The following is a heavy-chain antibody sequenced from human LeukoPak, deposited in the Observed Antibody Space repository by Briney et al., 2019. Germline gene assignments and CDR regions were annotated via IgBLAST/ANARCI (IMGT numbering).Heavy chain of an antibody. CDR2: ISSSGSTI. Sequence: GGSLRLSCAASGFTFSSYEMNWVRQAPGKGLEWVSYISSSGSTIYYADSVKGRFTISRDNSKNTLFLQMNSLRAEDTAVYYCARAKIASTVIYYYMDVWGKGTTVTVSS. J-gene: IGHJ6*03. CDR3: ARAKIASTVIYYYMDV. CDR1: GFTFSSYE. D-gene: IGHD2-21*02. V-gene: IGHV3-48*03.